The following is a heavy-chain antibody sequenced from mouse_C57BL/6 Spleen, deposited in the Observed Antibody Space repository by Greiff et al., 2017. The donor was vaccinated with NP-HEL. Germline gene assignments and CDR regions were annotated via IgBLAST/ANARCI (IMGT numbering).Heavy chain of an antibody. J-gene: IGHJ2*01. CDR2: IDPSYSYT. CDR1: GYTFTSYW. V-gene: IGHV1-50*01. D-gene: IGHD2-14*01. CDR3: ARDRGNY. Sequence: QVQLQQPGAELVKPGASVKLSCKASGYTFTSYWMQWVKQRPGQGLEWIGEIDPSYSYTNYNQKFKGKATLTVNKYSSTAYMQLSSLTSEDSAVYYCARDRGNYWGQGTTLTVSS.